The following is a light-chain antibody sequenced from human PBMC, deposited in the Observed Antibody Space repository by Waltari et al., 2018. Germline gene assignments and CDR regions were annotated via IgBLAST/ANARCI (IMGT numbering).Light chain of an antibody. CDR3: QQYNNWPFT. V-gene: IGKV3-15*01. CDR1: QTVRSN. Sequence: EVVMTQSPATLSVSPGERATLSCRASQTVRSNLAWYQHKPGQAPRLLMYGESTRATGIPARFSGGGSETEFTLTISSLQSEDFAVYYCQQYNNWPFTFGGGTKVEI. J-gene: IGKJ4*01. CDR2: GES.